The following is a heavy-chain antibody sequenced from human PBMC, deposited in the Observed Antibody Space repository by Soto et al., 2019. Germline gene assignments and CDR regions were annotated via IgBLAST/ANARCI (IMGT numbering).Heavy chain of an antibody. CDR3: AKDLYYYDSSGSYGGTFDI. Sequence: GGSLRLSCAASGFTFSSYGMHWVRQAPGKGLEWVAVISYHGSNKYYADSVKGRFTISRDNSKNTLYLQMNSLRPEDTAVYYCAKDLYYYDSSGSYGGTFDIWGQGTMVTVSS. CDR1: GFTFSSYG. CDR2: ISYHGSNK. V-gene: IGHV3-30*18. D-gene: IGHD3-22*01. J-gene: IGHJ3*02.